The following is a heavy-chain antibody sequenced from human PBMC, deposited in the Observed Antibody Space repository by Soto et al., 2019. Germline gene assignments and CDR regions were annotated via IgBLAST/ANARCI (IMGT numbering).Heavy chain of an antibody. CDR3: ARGGSGWKALNYFDS. CDR2: NNYRADT. D-gene: IGHD6-19*01. V-gene: IGHV4-31*03. CDR1: GGSIDNNGYS. J-gene: IGHJ4*02. Sequence: KTSETLSLTCTVSGGSIDNNGYSWTWIRQRPGGGLEWLGSNNYRADTYYTPSLRSRITISLDTSQNQFSLWLTSVTAADTAIYYCARGGSGWKALNYFDSWGQGILVTVSS.